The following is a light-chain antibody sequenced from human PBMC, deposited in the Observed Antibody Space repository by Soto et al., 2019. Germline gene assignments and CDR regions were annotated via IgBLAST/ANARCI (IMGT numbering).Light chain of an antibody. V-gene: IGLV2-11*01. CDR3: CSYAGSYTYV. CDR1: SSDVGGYNY. J-gene: IGLJ1*01. CDR2: DVS. Sequence: QSALTQPRSVSGYPGQAVTISCTGTSSDVGGYNYVSWYQQHPGRAPKVMIYDVSKRPSGVPDRFSGSESGNTASLTISGLQAEDEADYYCCSYAGSYTYVFGTGTKVTV.